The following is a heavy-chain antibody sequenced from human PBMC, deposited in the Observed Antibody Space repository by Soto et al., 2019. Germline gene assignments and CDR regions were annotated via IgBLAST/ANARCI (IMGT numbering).Heavy chain of an antibody. CDR1: GFTFSTFA. V-gene: IGHV3-30*04. J-gene: IGHJ5*02. CDR2: ISHDGSNK. CDR3: ARDGLPDDFRSGGYWFDP. D-gene: IGHD3-3*01. Sequence: QVHLVESGGGMFQPGRSLRLSCAASGFTFSTFALHWVRQAPGKGLEWVALISHDGSNKHYADSVKGRFTISSDNSKNTLYMQMDSVRLEDTAVYYCARDGLPDDFRSGGYWFDPWGQGTLVTVSS.